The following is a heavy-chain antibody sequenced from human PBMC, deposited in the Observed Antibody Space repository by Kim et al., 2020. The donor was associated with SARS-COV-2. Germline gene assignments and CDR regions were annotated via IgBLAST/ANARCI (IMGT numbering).Heavy chain of an antibody. Sequence: LKRRVTISVDTSKNQFSLKLSSVTAADTAVYYCARLGYCSSTSCDYGMDVWGQGTTVTVSS. J-gene: IGHJ6*02. D-gene: IGHD2-2*01. CDR3: ARLGYCSSTSCDYGMDV. V-gene: IGHV4-30-2*05.